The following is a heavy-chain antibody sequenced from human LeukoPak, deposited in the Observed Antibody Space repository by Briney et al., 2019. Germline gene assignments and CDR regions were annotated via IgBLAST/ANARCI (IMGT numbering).Heavy chain of an antibody. Sequence: ASVKVSCKASGGTFISYAISWVRQAPGQGLEWMGGIIPIFGTANYAQKFQGRVTITTDESTSTAYMELSSLRSEDTAVYYCARGGGIVGQFDYWGQGTLVTVSS. CDR3: ARGGGIVGQFDY. CDR2: IIPIFGTA. V-gene: IGHV1-69*05. D-gene: IGHD1-26*01. J-gene: IGHJ4*02. CDR1: GGTFISYA.